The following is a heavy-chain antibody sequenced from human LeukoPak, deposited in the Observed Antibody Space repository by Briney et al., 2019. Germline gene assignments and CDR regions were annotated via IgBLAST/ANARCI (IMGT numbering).Heavy chain of an antibody. CDR1: GFRFDDYT. V-gene: IGHV3-9*01. CDR3: EKDMGASPEYTNNWTFYMDV. D-gene: IGHD1-1*01. Sequence: DPGGSLRLSCAASGFRFDDYTIHWVRQVPGKGLEWVSGISWDSGSSAYADSVRGRFTISRDNAKNALYLQMNSLRAEGTALYYWEKDMGASPEYTNNWTFYMDVGGRGTTVTV. J-gene: IGHJ6*03. CDR2: ISWDSGSS.